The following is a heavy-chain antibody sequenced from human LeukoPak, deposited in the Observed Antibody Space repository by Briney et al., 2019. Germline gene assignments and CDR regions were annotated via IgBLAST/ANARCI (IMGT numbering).Heavy chain of an antibody. CDR2: ISYDGNDK. V-gene: IGHV3-30*04. CDR1: GFTFSAFR. J-gene: IGHJ4*02. Sequence: GGSLRLSCAASGFTFSAFRMHWVRQAPGKGLEWVTFISYDGNDKYYADSVKGRFTISRDNSKNTLYLQMNSLRAEDTAVYYCAKDYYYGSGSPDYWGQGTLVTVSS. CDR3: AKDYYYGSGSPDY. D-gene: IGHD3-10*01.